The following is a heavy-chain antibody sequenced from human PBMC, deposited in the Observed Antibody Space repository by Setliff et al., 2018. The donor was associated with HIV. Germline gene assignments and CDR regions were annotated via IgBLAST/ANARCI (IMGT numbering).Heavy chain of an antibody. CDR2: IYYSGST. CDR1: GGSISSFY. Sequence: SETLSLTCTVSGGSISSFYWTWIWQPPGKGLGWIGNIYYSGSTNYNPSLMSQVTISVDKSKNQISLRLNSMSAADPAVYFCARGGNSAAAWFDSWGQGTLVTVSS. J-gene: IGHJ5*01. CDR3: ARGGNSAAAWFDS. D-gene: IGHD5-18*01. V-gene: IGHV4-59*12.